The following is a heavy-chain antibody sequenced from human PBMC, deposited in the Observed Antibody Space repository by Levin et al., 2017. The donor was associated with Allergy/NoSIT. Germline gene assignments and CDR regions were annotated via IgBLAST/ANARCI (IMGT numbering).Heavy chain of an antibody. CDR2: ISYDGSNK. CDR1: GFTFSSYA. D-gene: IGHD3-9*01. V-gene: IGHV3-30-3*01. J-gene: IGHJ6*03. Sequence: LSLTCAASGFTFSSYAMHWVRQAPGKGLEWVAVISYDGSNKYYADSVKGRFTISRDNSKNTLYLQMNSLRAEDTAVYYCARGRANHYDILTGYLRSYYYYYYMDVWGKGTTVTVSS. CDR3: ARGRANHYDILTGYLRSYYYYYYMDV.